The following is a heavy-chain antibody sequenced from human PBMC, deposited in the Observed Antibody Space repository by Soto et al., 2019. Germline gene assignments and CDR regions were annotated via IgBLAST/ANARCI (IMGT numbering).Heavy chain of an antibody. CDR1: GGSISSSSYY. CDR2: IYYSGST. CDR3: ARERGYCSGGGCPVDY. V-gene: IGHV4-39*02. Sequence: QLQESGPGLVKPSETLSLTCTVSGGSISSSSYYWGWIRQPPGKGLEWIGSIYYSGSTYYNPSLKSRVTISVDTYKNQFSRELSAVSAADTAVYYCARERGYCSGGGCPVDYWGQGTLVTVSS. J-gene: IGHJ4*02. D-gene: IGHD2-15*01.